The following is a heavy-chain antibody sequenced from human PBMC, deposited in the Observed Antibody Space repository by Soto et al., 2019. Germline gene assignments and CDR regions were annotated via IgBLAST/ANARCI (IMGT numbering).Heavy chain of an antibody. J-gene: IGHJ5*02. V-gene: IGHV1-3*01. D-gene: IGHD2-8*01. Sequence: QVQLVQSGAEVKKPGASVKASCKASGYPFISYVIHWVRQAPGQRLEWMGWINAGNGEAKCSQKFQDRVTITWDTSASTAHMEVSSLRSEDTAVYYCAGDRYWTNGVCYTGWFAPWGQGTLVTVSS. CDR2: INAGNGEA. CDR1: GYPFISYV. CDR3: AGDRYWTNGVCYTGWFAP.